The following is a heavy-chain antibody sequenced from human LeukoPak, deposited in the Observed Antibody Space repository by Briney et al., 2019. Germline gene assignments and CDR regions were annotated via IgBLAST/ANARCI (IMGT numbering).Heavy chain of an antibody. CDR1: GFTFRTYG. CDR2: IWQDGSNK. D-gene: IGHD3-10*01. Sequence: PGGSLRLSCAASGFTFRTYGMHWVRQAPGKGLEWVAVIWQDGSNKDYADFVKGRFTISRDNSKNTLYLQMNSLRAEDAAVYYCARGSPYYFDYWGQGTLVTVSS. V-gene: IGHV3-33*01. J-gene: IGHJ4*02. CDR3: ARGSPYYFDY.